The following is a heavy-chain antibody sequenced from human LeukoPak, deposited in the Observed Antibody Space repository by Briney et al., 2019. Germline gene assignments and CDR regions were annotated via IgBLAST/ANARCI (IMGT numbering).Heavy chain of an antibody. J-gene: IGHJ4*02. Sequence: GRSLRLSCAASGFTFSSYGMHWVRQAPGKGLEWVAVIWYDGSNKYYADSVKGRFTISRDNSKNTLYLQMNSLRAEDTAVYYCARDKGDYDTSGSLFVFGGQGTPVTVSS. CDR1: GFTFSSYG. D-gene: IGHD3-22*01. V-gene: IGHV3-33*01. CDR3: ARDKGDYDTSGSLFVF. CDR2: IWYDGSNK.